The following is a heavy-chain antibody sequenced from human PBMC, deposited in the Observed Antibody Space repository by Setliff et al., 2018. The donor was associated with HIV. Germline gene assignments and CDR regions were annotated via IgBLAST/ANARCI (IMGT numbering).Heavy chain of an antibody. V-gene: IGHV4-4*02. D-gene: IGHD1-26*01. J-gene: IGHJ4*02. Sequence: SETLSLTCAVSSGSISSSNWWSWVRQPPGKELEWIGEIYHSGSTNYNPSLKSRVTISVDTSMDQFSLKLNSVTAADTAVYYCARYRRDDYYLTAYFDSWGQGTLVTVSS. CDR1: SGSISSSNW. CDR3: ARYRRDDYYLTAYFDS. CDR2: IYHSGST.